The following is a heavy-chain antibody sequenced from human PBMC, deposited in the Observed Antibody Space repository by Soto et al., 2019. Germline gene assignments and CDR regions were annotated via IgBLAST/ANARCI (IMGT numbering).Heavy chain of an antibody. V-gene: IGHV3-11*01. CDR2: IGTRGNTK. J-gene: IGHJ4*02. D-gene: IGHD4-17*01. CDR1: GFTFSDYY. Sequence: QVQLVESGGGLVKPGGSLRLSCATSGFTFSDYYMSWIRQAPGKGLEWVSYIGTRGNTKYYADSVRGRFTISRDNAKNSVYLQRNSLRADDTAVYYCARDGTEYYGEYYDYWGQGIPVTVSS. CDR3: ARDGTEYYGEYYDY.